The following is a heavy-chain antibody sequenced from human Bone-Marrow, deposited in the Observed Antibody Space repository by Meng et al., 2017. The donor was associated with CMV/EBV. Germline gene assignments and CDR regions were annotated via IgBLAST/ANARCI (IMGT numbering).Heavy chain of an antibody. J-gene: IGHJ4*02. CDR2: IRYDGSNK. CDR1: GFTFSSYG. V-gene: IGHV3-30*02. CDR3: AKDLALLTIFGVGDY. Sequence: GGSLRLPCAASGFTFSSYGMHWVRQAPGKGLEWVAFIRYDGSNKYYADSVKGRFTISRDNSKNTLYLQMNSLRAEDTAVYYCAKDLALLTIFGVGDYWGQGTLVTVSS. D-gene: IGHD3-3*01.